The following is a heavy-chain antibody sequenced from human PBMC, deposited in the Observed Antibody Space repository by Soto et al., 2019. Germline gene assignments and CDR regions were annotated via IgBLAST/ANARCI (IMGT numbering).Heavy chain of an antibody. CDR3: ARSSYYYYMDV. J-gene: IGHJ6*03. V-gene: IGHV4-59*01. CDR2: IYYSGST. CDR1: GGSISSYY. Sequence: SETLSLTCTVSGGSISSYYWSWIRQPPGKGLEWIGYIYYSGSTNYNPSLKSRVTISVDTSKNQFSLKLSSVTAADTAVYYCARSSYYYYMDVWGKGTTVTVSS.